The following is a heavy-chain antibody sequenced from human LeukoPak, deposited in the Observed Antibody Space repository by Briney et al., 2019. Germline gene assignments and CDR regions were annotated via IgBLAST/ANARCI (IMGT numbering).Heavy chain of an antibody. CDR2: ISSSSNNI. J-gene: IGHJ4*02. D-gene: IGHD1-14*01. CDR3: ATTISVRQTRYFFDY. V-gene: IGHV3-21*01. Sequence: GGSLRLSCAASGFTFSSYYMNWVRQAPGKGLEWVSSISSSSNNIYSADSVKGRFTISRDNAKNSLYLQMNNLRAEDTAVYYCATTISVRQTRYFFDYWGQGTLVTVSS. CDR1: GFTFSSYY.